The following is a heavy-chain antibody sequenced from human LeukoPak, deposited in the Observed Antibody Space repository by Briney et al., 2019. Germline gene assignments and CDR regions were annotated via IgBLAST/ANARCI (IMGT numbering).Heavy chain of an antibody. CDR3: ARGRRGSYYYGSGIINWFDP. D-gene: IGHD3-10*01. CDR1: GFTFSSYD. CDR2: IGTAGDT. J-gene: IGHJ5*02. V-gene: IGHV3-13*01. Sequence: GGSLRLSCAASGFTFSSYDMHWVRQATGKGLEWVSAIGTAGDTYYPGSVKGRFTISRENAKNSLYLQMNSLRAGDTAVYYCARGRRGSYYYGSGIINWFDPWGQGTLVTVSS.